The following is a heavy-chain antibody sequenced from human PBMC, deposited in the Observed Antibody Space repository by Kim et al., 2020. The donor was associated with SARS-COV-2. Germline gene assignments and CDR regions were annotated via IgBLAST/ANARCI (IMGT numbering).Heavy chain of an antibody. CDR1: GYTFTSYY. J-gene: IGHJ6*02. CDR3: ARMGATRSVYYGMDV. V-gene: IGHV1-46*01. D-gene: IGHD1-26*01. CDR2: INPSGGST. Sequence: ASVKVSCKASGYTFTSYYMHWVRQAPGQGLEWMGIINPSGGSTSYAQKFQGRVTMTRDTSTSTVYMELSSLRSEDTAVYYCARMGATRSVYYGMDVWGQGTTVTVSS.